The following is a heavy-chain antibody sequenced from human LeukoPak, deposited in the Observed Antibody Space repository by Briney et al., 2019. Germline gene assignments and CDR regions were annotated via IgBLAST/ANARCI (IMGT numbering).Heavy chain of an antibody. V-gene: IGHV3-30*03. CDR1: GFTFSRHG. J-gene: IGHJ3*02. D-gene: IGHD1-26*01. Sequence: GGSLRLSCAPSGFTFSRHGMHWVRQAPGKGLEWVAIISNDGSRKYYAHSVEGRFTISRDNSKNTLYQQMDSLRAEDTAVYYCARGDTSIVGAINNAFDIWGQGTMVTVSS. CDR3: ARGDTSIVGAINNAFDI. CDR2: ISNDGSRK.